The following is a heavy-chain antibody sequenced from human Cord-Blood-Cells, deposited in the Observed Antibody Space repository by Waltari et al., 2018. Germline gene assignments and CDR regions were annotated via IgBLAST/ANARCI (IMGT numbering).Heavy chain of an antibody. J-gene: IGHJ4*02. Sequence: QVQLVESGGGVVQPGRSLRLSCAASGFTFSSYGMHWVRQAPGKGLEWVAVIWDDGSNKYYADSVKGRFTISRDNSKNTLYLQMNSLRAEDTAVYYCAREWELDYWGQGTLVTVSS. CDR3: AREWELDY. V-gene: IGHV3-33*01. CDR1: GFTFSSYG. CDR2: IWDDGSNK. D-gene: IGHD1-26*01.